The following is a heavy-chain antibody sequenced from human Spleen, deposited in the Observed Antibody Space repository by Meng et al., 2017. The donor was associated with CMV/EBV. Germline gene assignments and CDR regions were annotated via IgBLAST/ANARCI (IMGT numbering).Heavy chain of an antibody. J-gene: IGHJ6*02. CDR2: ILPIFGIT. CDR3: ARVLHNFYDSSGNHYGMDV. D-gene: IGHD3-22*01. Sequence: SVKVSCKDSGGTFSSYAISWVRQAPGQGLEWMGEILPIFGITNYAQKFQGRVTIATDGSTSTVYMELSSLRSEDTAVYYCARVLHNFYDSSGNHYGMDVWGQGTTVTVSS. V-gene: IGHV1-69*05. CDR1: GGTFSSYA.